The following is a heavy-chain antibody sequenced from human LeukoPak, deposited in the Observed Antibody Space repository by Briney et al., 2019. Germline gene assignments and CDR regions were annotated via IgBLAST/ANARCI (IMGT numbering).Heavy chain of an antibody. J-gene: IGHJ6*02. Sequence: SETPSLTCTVSGGSISSYYWSWIRQPPGKGLEWIGYIYYSGSTNYNPSLKSRVTISVDTSKNQFSLKLSSVTAADTAVYYCARDRGYCSSTSCYEYYYYGMDVWGQGTTVTVSS. D-gene: IGHD2-2*01. V-gene: IGHV4-59*01. CDR3: ARDRGYCSSTSCYEYYYYGMDV. CDR1: GGSISSYY. CDR2: IYYSGST.